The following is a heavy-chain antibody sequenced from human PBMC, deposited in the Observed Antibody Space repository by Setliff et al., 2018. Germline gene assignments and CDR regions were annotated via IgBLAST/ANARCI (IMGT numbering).Heavy chain of an antibody. V-gene: IGHV3-7*01. CDR3: ARHKYTHYMDV. D-gene: IGHD2-2*02. Sequence: GESLKISCGVSGITFSSFWMSWVRQAPGKGLELVANIKQDGSEKFYVDSVKGRFTISRDNAKNSLYLQMDSLRVEDTAMYYCARHKYTHYMDVWDKGATVTVSS. CDR1: GITFSSFW. J-gene: IGHJ6*03. CDR2: IKQDGSEK.